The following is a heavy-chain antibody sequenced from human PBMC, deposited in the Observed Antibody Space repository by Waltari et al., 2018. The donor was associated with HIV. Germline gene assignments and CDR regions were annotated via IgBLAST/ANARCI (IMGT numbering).Heavy chain of an antibody. J-gene: IGHJ3*02. CDR1: GGSVSSGSYY. D-gene: IGHD6-13*01. CDR2: IYYSGST. Sequence: QVQLQESGPGLVKPSETLSLTCTVSGGSVSSGSYYWSWTRQPTGKGLEWIGYIYYSGSTNYNPSLKSRVTISVDTSKNQFSLKLSSVTAADTAVYYCARDTRGIAAAEGAFDIWGQGTMVTVSS. CDR3: ARDTRGIAAAEGAFDI. V-gene: IGHV4-61*01.